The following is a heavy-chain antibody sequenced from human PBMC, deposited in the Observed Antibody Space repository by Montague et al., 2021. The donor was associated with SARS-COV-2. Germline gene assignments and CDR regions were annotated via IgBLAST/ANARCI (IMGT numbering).Heavy chain of an antibody. CDR2: VYYSRSS. CDR1: GDSVTPDF. J-gene: IGHJ4*02. Sequence: SETLSLTCTVSGDSVTPDFWTWIRLRQGTGLEWNGYVYYSRSSSYNPSLRGRVSIAVDTSKNQFSLRLSTVTAADTAMSCCVSDPAPSGSGTFYDYWGQGTLVAVSS. V-gene: IGHV4-59*02. D-gene: IGHD1-26*01. CDR3: VSDPAPSGSGTFYDY.